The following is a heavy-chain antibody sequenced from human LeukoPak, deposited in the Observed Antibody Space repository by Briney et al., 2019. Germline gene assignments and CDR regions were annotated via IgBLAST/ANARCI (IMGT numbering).Heavy chain of an antibody. CDR1: GGSISISNYY. CDR2: IYYSGST. J-gene: IGHJ4*02. CDR3: ARAFLVAYAPEEYFSDY. Sequence: SETLCLTCTVSGGSISISNYYWGWVRQPPGKGLESIGTIYYSGSTYYNPSLKSRVTISVDTSKNQFSLKLSSVTAADTAVYYCARAFLVAYAPEEYFSDYWGQGTLVTVSS. D-gene: IGHD2/OR15-2a*01. V-gene: IGHV4-39*07.